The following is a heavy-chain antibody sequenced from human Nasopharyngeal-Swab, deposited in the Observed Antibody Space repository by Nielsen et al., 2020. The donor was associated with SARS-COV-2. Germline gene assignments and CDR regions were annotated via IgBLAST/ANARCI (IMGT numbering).Heavy chain of an antibody. D-gene: IGHD3-16*01. V-gene: IGHV3-23*01. CDR1: GWALSSFA. CDR2: ISGSGGST. J-gene: IGHJ3*02. CDR3: AKTNWGSDAFDI. Sequence: GWCMHLDCGVCGWALSSFAMSWDSQAPGKGLEWVSAISGSGGSTYYADSVKGRFTISRDNSKNTLYLQMNSLRAEDTAVYYCAKTNWGSDAFDIWGQGTMVTVSS.